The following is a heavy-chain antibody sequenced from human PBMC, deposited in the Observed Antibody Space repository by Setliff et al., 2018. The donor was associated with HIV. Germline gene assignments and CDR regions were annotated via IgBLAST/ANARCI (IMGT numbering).Heavy chain of an antibody. D-gene: IGHD6-19*01. CDR1: GGSMTGSGFY. J-gene: IGHJ4*02. Sequence: SETLSLTCTVSGGSMTGSGFYWGWIRQPPGRGLQWIGAVSYNGNTYYNVSLTSRVTISVDTSKNLFPLKLRSVAAADTGIYYCARLGSGWNWVTRIDYWGQGTLVTVSS. V-gene: IGHV4-39*02. CDR3: ARLGSGWNWVTRIDY. CDR2: VSYNGNT.